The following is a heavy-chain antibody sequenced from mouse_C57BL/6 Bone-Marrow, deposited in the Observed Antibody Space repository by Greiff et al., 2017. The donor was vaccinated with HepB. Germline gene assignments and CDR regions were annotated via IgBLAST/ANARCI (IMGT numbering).Heavy chain of an antibody. CDR3: ARHEDQGLREYYFDY. V-gene: IGHV1-62-2*01. Sequence: QVQLKESGAELVKPGASVKLSCKASGYTFTEYTIHWVKQRSGQGLEWIGWFYPGSGSIKYNEKFKDKATLTADKSSSTVYMELSRLTSEDSAVYFCARHEDQGLREYYFDYWGQGTTLTVSS. D-gene: IGHD3-2*02. CDR2: FYPGSGSI. CDR1: GYTFTEYT. J-gene: IGHJ2*01.